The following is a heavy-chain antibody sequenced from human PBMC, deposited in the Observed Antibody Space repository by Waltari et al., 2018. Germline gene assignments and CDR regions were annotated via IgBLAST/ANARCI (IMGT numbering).Heavy chain of an antibody. V-gene: IGHV3-23*05. D-gene: IGHD3-22*01. J-gene: IGHJ6*02. CDR2: IHNYGSRT. Sequence: EVQVLESGGDLVQPGGSLRLSCAASGFSFSTYGMSWVRQGPGKVLEWVSGIHNYGSRTYYVDSVKGRFTISRDNSKNTMSLQMNSLRAEDTGIYYCVKGIWTSAASYYAGLDVWGQGTTVTVSS. CDR3: VKGIWTSAASYYAGLDV. CDR1: GFSFSTYG.